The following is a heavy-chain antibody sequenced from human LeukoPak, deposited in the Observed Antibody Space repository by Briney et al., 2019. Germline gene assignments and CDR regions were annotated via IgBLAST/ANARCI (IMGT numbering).Heavy chain of an antibody. Sequence: KSSETLSLTCAVYGGSFSGYYWSWIRQPPGKGLEWIGEINHSGSTNYNPSLKSRVTTSVDTSKNQFSLKLSSVTAADTAVYYCARLRIAAAGDNDYWGQGTLVTVSS. CDR1: GGSFSGYY. CDR3: ARLRIAAAGDNDY. D-gene: IGHD6-13*01. V-gene: IGHV4-34*01. J-gene: IGHJ4*02. CDR2: INHSGST.